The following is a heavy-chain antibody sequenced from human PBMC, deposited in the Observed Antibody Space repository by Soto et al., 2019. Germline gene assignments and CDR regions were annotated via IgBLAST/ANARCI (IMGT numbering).Heavy chain of an antibody. Sequence: SETLSLTCTVSGGSISSGGYYWSWIRQHPGKGLEWIGYIYYSGSTYYNPSLKSRVTISVDTSKNQFSLKLSSVTAADTAVYYCERDPLLGYFDYWGQGTLVTVSS. J-gene: IGHJ4*02. D-gene: IGHD7-27*01. CDR1: GGSISSGGYY. CDR3: ERDPLLGYFDY. V-gene: IGHV4-31*03. CDR2: IYYSGST.